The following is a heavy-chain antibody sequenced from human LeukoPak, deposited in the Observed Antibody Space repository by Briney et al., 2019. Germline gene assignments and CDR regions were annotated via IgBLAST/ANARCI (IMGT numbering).Heavy chain of an antibody. CDR2: INWNGGST. D-gene: IGHD6-13*01. CDR3: ARGTLKAAATDFDH. J-gene: IGHJ4*02. V-gene: IGHV3-20*04. CDR1: GFTFDDYG. Sequence: PGGSLRLSCAASGFTFDDYGMSWVRQAPGKGLEWVSGINWNGGSTGYADSVKGRFTISRDNAKNSLYLQMNSLRAEDTALYYCARGTLKAAATDFDHWGQGTLVTVSS.